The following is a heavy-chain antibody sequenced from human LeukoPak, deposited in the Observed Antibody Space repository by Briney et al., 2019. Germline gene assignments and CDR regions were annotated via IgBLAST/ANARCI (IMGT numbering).Heavy chain of an antibody. Sequence: QPGGSLRLSCAASGFTFSSYATNWVRQAPGKGLEWVSYISSSGNTIYYADSVKGRFPVSRDNAKNSLYLQMNSLRAEDTAVYYCARVSNSGWDFDYWGQGTLVTVSS. CDR2: ISSSGNTI. CDR1: GFTFSSYA. CDR3: ARVSNSGWDFDY. V-gene: IGHV3-48*03. D-gene: IGHD6-19*01. J-gene: IGHJ4*02.